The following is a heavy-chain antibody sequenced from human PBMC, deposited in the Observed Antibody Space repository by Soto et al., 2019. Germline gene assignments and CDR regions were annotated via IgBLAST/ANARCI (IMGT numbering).Heavy chain of an antibody. D-gene: IGHD3-10*01. CDR3: AESMCGSGTYVS. CDR1: GYIFTSYG. Sequence: QVELVQSGAEVKKPGASVKVSCKASGYIFTSYGISWVRQAPGEGLEWMGWISNYNGITNYAQKVQGRVTLTTDRSTSTAYMELRSLRSDDPAVSYCAESMCGSGTYVSWGQGTLVTVSS. V-gene: IGHV1-18*01. J-gene: IGHJ4*02. CDR2: ISNYNGIT.